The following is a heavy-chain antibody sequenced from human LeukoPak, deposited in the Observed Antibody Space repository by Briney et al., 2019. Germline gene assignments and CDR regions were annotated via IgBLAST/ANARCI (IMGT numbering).Heavy chain of an antibody. V-gene: IGHV4-34*01. Sequence: SETLSLTCAVYGGSFSGYYWSWIRQPPGKGLEWIGEINHSGSTNYNPSLKSRVTISVDTSKNQFSLKLSSVTAADTAVYYCASRYYYGSGSYYNLFDYWGQGTLVTVSS. J-gene: IGHJ4*02. D-gene: IGHD3-10*01. CDR3: ASRYYYGSGSYYNLFDY. CDR1: GGSFSGYY. CDR2: INHSGST.